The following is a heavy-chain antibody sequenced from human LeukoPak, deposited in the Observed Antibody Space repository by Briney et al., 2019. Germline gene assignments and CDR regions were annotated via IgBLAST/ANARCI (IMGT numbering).Heavy chain of an antibody. D-gene: IGHD3-10*01. CDR2: IYYSGST. V-gene: IGHV4-39*07. CDR1: GGSISSSSYY. CDR3: ARGLSGLRYYYMDV. Sequence: SETLFLTCTVSGGSISSSSYYWGWIRQPPGKGLEWIGSIYYSGSTYYNPSLKSRVTISVDTSKNQFSLKLSSVTAADTAVYYCARGLSGLRYYYMDVWGKGTTVTVSS. J-gene: IGHJ6*03.